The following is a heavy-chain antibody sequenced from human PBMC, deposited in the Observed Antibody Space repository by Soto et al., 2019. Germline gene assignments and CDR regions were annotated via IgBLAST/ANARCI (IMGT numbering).Heavy chain of an antibody. Sequence: QVQLVQSGDEVKKPGASVKVSCKASGYTFTSYGISWVRQAPGQGLEWMGWISTYNGNTNYAQMLQGRVTMTTDTSTSTAYMDLRSLTSDDTAVYFCARRLGSYYYGMDVWGQGTTVTVSS. CDR3: ARRLGSYYYGMDV. J-gene: IGHJ6*02. CDR2: ISTYNGNT. V-gene: IGHV1-18*01. D-gene: IGHD3-16*01. CDR1: GYTFTSYG.